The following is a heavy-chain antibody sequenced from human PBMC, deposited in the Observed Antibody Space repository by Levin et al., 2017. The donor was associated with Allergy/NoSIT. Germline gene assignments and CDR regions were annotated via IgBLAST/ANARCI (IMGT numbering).Heavy chain of an antibody. D-gene: IGHD3-10*01. V-gene: IGHV3-23*05. Sequence: PGGSLRLSCAASGFTFSNYGMTWVRQAPGKGLEWVSTIYSGGDKTFYADSVTGRFTISRDDSKNTLYLQMGSLRAADTAVYYCAKSLRGGSYFEYWGQGTLVTVSS. J-gene: IGHJ4*02. CDR3: AKSLRGGSYFEY. CDR1: GFTFSNYG. CDR2: IYSGGDKT.